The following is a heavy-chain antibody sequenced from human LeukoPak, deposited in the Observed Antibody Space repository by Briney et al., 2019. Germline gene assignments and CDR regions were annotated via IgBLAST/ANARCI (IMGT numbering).Heavy chain of an antibody. D-gene: IGHD1-26*01. CDR1: GYTFTDYY. CDR2: INPNSGNT. CDR3: ARDRMGATGWDDYYYYYYMDV. J-gene: IGHJ6*03. V-gene: IGHV1-2*02. Sequence: ASVKVSCKASGYTFTDYYTHWVRQAPGQGLEWMGWINPNSGNTNYAQKFQGRVTMTRDTSISTAYMELSRLRSDDTAVYYCARDRMGATGWDDYYYYYYMDVWGKGTTVTVSS.